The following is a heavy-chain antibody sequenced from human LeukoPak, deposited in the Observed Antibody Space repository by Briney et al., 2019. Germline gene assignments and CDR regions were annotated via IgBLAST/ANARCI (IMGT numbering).Heavy chain of an antibody. D-gene: IGHD6-13*01. CDR3: ARGIAAAGTALYN. CDR2: IYSGGST. J-gene: IGHJ4*02. V-gene: IGHV3-53*01. Sequence: GGSLRLSCAVSGFTVSSNYMSWVRQAPGKGLEWVSVIYSGGSTYYADSVKGRFTISRDNSKNTLYLQINSLRAEDTAVYYCARGIAAAGTALYNWGQGTLLTVSS. CDR1: GFTVSSNY.